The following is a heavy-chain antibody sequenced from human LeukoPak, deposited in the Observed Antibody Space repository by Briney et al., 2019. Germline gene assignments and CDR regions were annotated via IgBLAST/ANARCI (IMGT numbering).Heavy chain of an antibody. V-gene: IGHV3-30*18. CDR1: GFTFSHFW. J-gene: IGHJ4*02. CDR2: ISYDGSNK. Sequence: GGSLRLSCLASGFTFSHFWMSWVRQAPGKGLEWVAVISYDGSNKYYADSVKGRFTISRDNSKNTLYLQMNSLRPEDTAVYYCAKGSSSSWTNFDYWGQGTLATVSS. D-gene: IGHD6-13*01. CDR3: AKGSSSSWTNFDY.